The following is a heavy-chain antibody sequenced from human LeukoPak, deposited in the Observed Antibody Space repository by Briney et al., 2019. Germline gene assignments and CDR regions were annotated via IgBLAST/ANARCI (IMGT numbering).Heavy chain of an antibody. V-gene: IGHV1-18*01. Sequence: ASVKVSCKASGYTFTSYGISWVRQAPGQGLEWMGWISAYNGNTNYAQKLQGRVAMTTDTSTNTAYMELRRLRSDDTAVYYCARDRRRYCSGGSCYSVTYYGMDVWGQGTTVTVSS. CDR2: ISAYNGNT. J-gene: IGHJ6*02. CDR1: GYTFTSYG. CDR3: ARDRRRYCSGGSCYSVTYYGMDV. D-gene: IGHD2-15*01.